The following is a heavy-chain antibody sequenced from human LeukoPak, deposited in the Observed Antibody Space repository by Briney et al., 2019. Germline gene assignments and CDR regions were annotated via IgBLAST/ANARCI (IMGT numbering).Heavy chain of an antibody. J-gene: IGHJ4*02. CDR2: ISSNGDST. D-gene: IGHD3-10*01. Sequence: GGSLRLSCAASGFTVSSYAMHWVRQAPGKGLEYGSGISSNGDSTYYANSVKGRFTISRDNSKNTLYLQMGSLRAEDMAVYYCARDAVWFGESNSLDYWGQGTLVTVSS. CDR1: GFTVSSYA. CDR3: ARDAVWFGESNSLDY. V-gene: IGHV3-64*01.